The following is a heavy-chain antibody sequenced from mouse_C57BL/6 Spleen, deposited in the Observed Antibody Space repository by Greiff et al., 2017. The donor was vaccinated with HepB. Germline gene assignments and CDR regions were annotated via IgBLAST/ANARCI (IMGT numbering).Heavy chain of an antibody. D-gene: IGHD3-2*02. CDR1: GYTFTSYW. CDR2: IYPGSGST. Sequence: QVQLQHPGAELVKPGASVKMSCKASGYTFTSYWITWVKQRPGQGLEWIGDIYPGSGSTNYNEKFKSKATLTVDTSSSTAYMQLSSLTSEDSAVYYCARGATRAQASWFAYWGQGTLVTVSA. V-gene: IGHV1-55*01. J-gene: IGHJ3*01. CDR3: ARGATRAQASWFAY.